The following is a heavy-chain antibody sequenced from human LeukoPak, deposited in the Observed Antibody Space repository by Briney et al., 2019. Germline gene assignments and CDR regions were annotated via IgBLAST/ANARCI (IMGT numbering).Heavy chain of an antibody. D-gene: IGHD3-3*01. CDR2: ISYDGSNK. Sequence: GRSLRLSCAASGFTFSSYGMHWVRQAPGKGLEWVAVISYDGSNKYYADSVKGRFTISRDNSKNTLYLHMNSLRAEDTAVYYCATDYYDSRFDYWGQGTLVTVSS. V-gene: IGHV3-30*03. CDR1: GFTFSSYG. CDR3: ATDYYDSRFDY. J-gene: IGHJ4*02.